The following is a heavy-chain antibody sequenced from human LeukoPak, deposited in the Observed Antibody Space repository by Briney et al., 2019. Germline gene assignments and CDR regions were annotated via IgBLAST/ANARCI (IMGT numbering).Heavy chain of an antibody. Sequence: GGSLGLSCAASGFTFSSYSMNWVRQAPGKGLEWVSYISSSSSTIYYADSVKGRFTISRDNAKNSLYLQMNSLRAEDTAVYYCARGGVRGVYYYYYYMDVWGKGTTVTVSS. CDR2: ISSSSSTI. CDR1: GFTFSSYS. D-gene: IGHD3-10*01. V-gene: IGHV3-48*01. J-gene: IGHJ6*03. CDR3: ARGGVRGVYYYYYYMDV.